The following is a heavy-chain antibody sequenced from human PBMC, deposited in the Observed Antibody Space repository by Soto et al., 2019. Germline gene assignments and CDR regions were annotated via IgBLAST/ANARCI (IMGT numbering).Heavy chain of an antibody. J-gene: IGHJ5*02. CDR1: GFPFRTYW. CDR3: ATVATHSYNWVDP. D-gene: IGHD3-3*02. Sequence: EVHLVESGGGLVQPGGSPRLPCAASGFPFRTYWMHWGRPTPGKGPVWVSRINADGTTTTYADSVKGRFTISRDNAKNTLYLQMNSLRAEDTAVYFCATVATHSYNWVDPWGQGTLVTISS. CDR2: INADGTTT. V-gene: IGHV3-74*01.